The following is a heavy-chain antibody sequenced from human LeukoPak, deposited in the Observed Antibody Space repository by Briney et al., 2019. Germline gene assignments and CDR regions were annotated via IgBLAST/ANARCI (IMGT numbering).Heavy chain of an antibody. CDR3: ARLHTAMVVDAFDI. V-gene: IGHV3-7*01. D-gene: IGHD5-18*01. CDR1: GFTFSSFW. Sequence: GGSLRLSCAASGFTFSSFWMNRVRQAPGKGLEWVANIKQDGGERYYVDSVRGRFTISRDNAKKSLYLEMNSLRAEDTAVYYCARLHTAMVVDAFDIWGQGTMVTVSS. CDR2: IKQDGGER. J-gene: IGHJ3*02.